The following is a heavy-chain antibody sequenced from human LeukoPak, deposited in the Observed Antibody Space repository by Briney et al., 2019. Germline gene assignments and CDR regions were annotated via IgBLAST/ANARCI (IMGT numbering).Heavy chain of an antibody. CDR1: GFTFSDYL. V-gene: IGHV3-21*01. CDR2: ISRNSTYI. CDR3: AKDRDYYYDSSGYSPDY. Sequence: GGSLRLSCAASGFTFSDYLMNWVRQAPGKGLEWVASISRNSTYIHYADSVKGRFTISRDNSKNTLYLQMNSLRAEDTAVYYCAKDRDYYYDSSGYSPDYWGQGTLVTVSS. J-gene: IGHJ4*02. D-gene: IGHD3-22*01.